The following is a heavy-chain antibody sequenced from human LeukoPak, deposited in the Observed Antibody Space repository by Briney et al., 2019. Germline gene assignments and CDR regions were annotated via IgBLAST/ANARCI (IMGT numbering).Heavy chain of an antibody. V-gene: IGHV1-69*13. CDR3: ARDRSYSGYSYGYF. Sequence: ASVKVSCKASGGTFSSYAISWVRQAPGQGLEWMEGIIPIFGTANYAQKLQGRVMITADESTSTAYMELSSLRSEDTAVYYCARDRSYSGYSYGYFWGQGTLVTVSS. CDR2: IIPIFGTA. J-gene: IGHJ4*02. CDR1: GGTFSSYA. D-gene: IGHD5-18*01.